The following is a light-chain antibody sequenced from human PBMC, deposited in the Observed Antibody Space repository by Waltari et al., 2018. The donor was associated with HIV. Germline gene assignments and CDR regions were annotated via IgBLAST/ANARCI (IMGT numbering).Light chain of an antibody. CDR2: DND. V-gene: IGLV1-51*01. J-gene: IGLJ3*02. CDR3: GTWDNSLSPWV. Sequence: QPVLTQPPSVSAAPGQNVTISCSGSISNIAKSYLSWYQQLPETAPKHIIDDNDKPPSGIPDRFSASKAGTSATLGITGLQTGDEADYYCGTWDNSLSPWVFGGGTKLTVL. CDR1: ISNIAKSY.